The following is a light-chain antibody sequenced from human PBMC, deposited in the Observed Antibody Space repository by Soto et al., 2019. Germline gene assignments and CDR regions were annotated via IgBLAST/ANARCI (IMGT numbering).Light chain of an antibody. V-gene: IGLV4-69*01. CDR2: LNSDGSH. Sequence: QTVVTQSPSVSASLGASVKLTCTLSSGHSDYAIAWHQQQPEKGPRYLMKLNSDGSHNKGDGIPDRFSGSSSGAERYLTISSLQSEDEADYYCQTWATGVRVFGGGTKLTVL. CDR3: QTWATGVRV. J-gene: IGLJ3*02. CDR1: SGHSDYA.